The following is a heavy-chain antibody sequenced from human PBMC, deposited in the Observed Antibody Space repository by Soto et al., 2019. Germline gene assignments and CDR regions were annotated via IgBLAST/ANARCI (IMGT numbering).Heavy chain of an antibody. CDR2: IYYSGNT. J-gene: IGHJ4*02. D-gene: IGHD3-10*01. CDR3: ARGKFGELSPFDY. Sequence: PSETLSLTCTFSSGSISTYYWSLIRQPPGKGLEWIGYIYYSGNTKYNPSLKSRVTMSVDTSKSQFSLKLSSVIPADTAVYYCARGKFGELSPFDYWGQGRLVTVSS. CDR1: SGSISTYY. V-gene: IGHV4-59*01.